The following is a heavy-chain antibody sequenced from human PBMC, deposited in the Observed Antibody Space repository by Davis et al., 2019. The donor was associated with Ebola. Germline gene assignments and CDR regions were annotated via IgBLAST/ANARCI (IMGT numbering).Heavy chain of an antibody. V-gene: IGHV1-18*04. Sequence: AASVKVSCKASGYTFTSYGISWVRQAPGQGLEWMGWISAYDGNTNYAQKLQGRVTMTTDTSTSTAYMELRSLRSDDTAVYYCAREQWPGGPEAFDYWGQGTLVTVSS. J-gene: IGHJ4*02. D-gene: IGHD6-19*01. CDR3: AREQWPGGPEAFDY. CDR2: ISAYDGNT. CDR1: GYTFTSYG.